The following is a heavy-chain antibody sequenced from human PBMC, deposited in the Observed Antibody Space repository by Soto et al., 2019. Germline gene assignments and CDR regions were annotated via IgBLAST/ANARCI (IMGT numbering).Heavy chain of an antibody. CDR2: NSWNSGTI. D-gene: IGHD2-8*02. CDR1: GFSFDDYA. CDR3: AKSTGGTANGMGV. V-gene: IGHV3-9*01. J-gene: IGHJ6*02. Sequence: EVQVVESGGGLVQPGRSLRLSCAASGFSFDDYAMHWVRQAPGKGLEWVSGNSWNSGTIGYADSVKGRFTISRDNAKNSLYRQMNSLRAEDTALYYCAKSTGGTANGMGVWGQGTTVTVSS.